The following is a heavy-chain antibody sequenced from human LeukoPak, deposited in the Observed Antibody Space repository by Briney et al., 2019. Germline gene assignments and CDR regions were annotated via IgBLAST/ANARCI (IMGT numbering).Heavy chain of an antibody. J-gene: IGHJ4*02. CDR3: ARDFAAGFDY. Sequence: GGSLRLSCAASGFTFSSYAMHWVRQAPGKGLEWVAVVSYDGSNKYYADSVKGRFTISRDNSKNTLYLQMNSLRAEDTAVYYCARDFAAGFDYWGQGTLVTVSS. CDR2: VSYDGSNK. D-gene: IGHD1-14*01. V-gene: IGHV3-30-3*01. CDR1: GFTFSSYA.